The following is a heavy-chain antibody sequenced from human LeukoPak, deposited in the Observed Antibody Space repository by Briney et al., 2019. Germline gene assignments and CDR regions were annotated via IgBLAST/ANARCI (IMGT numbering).Heavy chain of an antibody. J-gene: IGHJ4*02. Sequence: GGSLRLSCAASGFTFSSYSMNWVRQAPGKGLEWVSSMSSSSSYIYYADSVKGRFTISRDNAKNSLYLQMNSLRAEDTAVYYCARVKGLATLAYWGQGTLVTVSS. CDR1: GFTFSSYS. D-gene: IGHD5-12*01. CDR3: ARVKGLATLAY. V-gene: IGHV3-21*01. CDR2: MSSSSSYI.